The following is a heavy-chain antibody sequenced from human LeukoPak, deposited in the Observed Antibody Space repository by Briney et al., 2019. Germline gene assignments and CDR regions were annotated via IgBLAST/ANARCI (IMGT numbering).Heavy chain of an antibody. CDR2: FDPEDGET. J-gene: IGHJ4*02. CDR1: GYTLTELS. Sequence: SVKVSCKVSGYTLTELSMHWVRQAPGKGLEWMGGFDPEDGETIYAQKFQGRVTMTEDTSTDTAYMELSSLRSEDTAVYYCATGVYDYVWGSYRSFDYWGQGTLVTVSS. D-gene: IGHD3-16*02. V-gene: IGHV1-24*01. CDR3: ATGVYDYVWGSYRSFDY.